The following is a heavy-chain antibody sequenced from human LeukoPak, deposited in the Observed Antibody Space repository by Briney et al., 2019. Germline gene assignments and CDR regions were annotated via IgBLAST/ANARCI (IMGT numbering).Heavy chain of an antibody. CDR2: INPNSGAT. V-gene: IGHV1-2*02. CDR1: GYTFVDFY. J-gene: IGHJ4*02. D-gene: IGHD1-26*01. CDR3: ARDGGGSHYLSFDF. Sequence: ASVKVSCKASGYTFVDFYMHWVRQAPGQGLEWMGWINPNSGATNYVQKFRGRLTMTRDTSINTAYLEMSSLRSDDTAVYYCARDGGGSHYLSFDFWGQGSLITVSS.